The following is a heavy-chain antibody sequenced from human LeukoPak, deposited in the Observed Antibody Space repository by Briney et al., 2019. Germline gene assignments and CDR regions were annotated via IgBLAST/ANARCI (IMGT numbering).Heavy chain of an antibody. CDR2: IYSGGST. V-gene: IGHV3-53*01. Sequence: GGSLRLSCAASGFTVSSNYMSWVRQAPGKGLEWVSVIYSGGSTYYADSVKGRFTISRDNSKNTLYLQMNSLRVEDTAVYYCTRGHSSGWYYFDYWGHGTLVTVSS. CDR3: TRGHSSGWYYFDY. D-gene: IGHD6-19*01. J-gene: IGHJ4*01. CDR1: GFTVSSNY.